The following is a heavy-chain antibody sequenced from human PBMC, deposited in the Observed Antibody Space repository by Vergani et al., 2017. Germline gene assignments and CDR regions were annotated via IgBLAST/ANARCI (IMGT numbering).Heavy chain of an antibody. CDR3: ARDLYSSGWTSPSNYFDY. V-gene: IGHV1-18*04. J-gene: IGHJ4*02. D-gene: IGHD6-19*01. CDR1: GYTFTSYG. Sequence: QVQLVQSGAEVKKPGASVKVSCKASGYTFTSYGISWVRQAPGQGLEWRGWISAYNGNTNYAQKLQGRVTMTTDTSTSTAYMELRSLRSDDKAVYYCARDLYSSGWTSPSNYFDYWGQGTLVTVSS. CDR2: ISAYNGNT.